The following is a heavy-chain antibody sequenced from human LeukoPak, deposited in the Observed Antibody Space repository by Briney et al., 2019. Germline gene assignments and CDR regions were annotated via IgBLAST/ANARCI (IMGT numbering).Heavy chain of an antibody. Sequence: ASVKVSCKASGYTFTSYDINWVRQATGQGLEWMGWMNPNSGNTGYAQKFQGRVTMTRNTSISTAYMELSSLRSEDTAVYYCARAVQIPLGYNSSYSWFDPWGQGTLVTVSS. D-gene: IGHD6-13*01. CDR3: ARAVQIPLGYNSSYSWFDP. V-gene: IGHV1-8*01. CDR1: GYTFTSYD. J-gene: IGHJ5*02. CDR2: MNPNSGNT.